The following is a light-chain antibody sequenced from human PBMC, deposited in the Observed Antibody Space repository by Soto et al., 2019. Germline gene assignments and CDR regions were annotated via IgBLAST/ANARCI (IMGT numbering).Light chain of an antibody. V-gene: IGLV1-44*01. Sequence: QSVLTQPPSASGTPGQRVTISCSGSSSNIGSNTVNWYQHLPGTAPRLLMYSDGQRPSGVPDRFSGSKSGTSASLAISGLRSEDEADYYCCSYAGSSTFVFGTGTKVTVL. J-gene: IGLJ1*01. CDR2: SDG. CDR3: CSYAGSSTFV. CDR1: SSNIGSNT.